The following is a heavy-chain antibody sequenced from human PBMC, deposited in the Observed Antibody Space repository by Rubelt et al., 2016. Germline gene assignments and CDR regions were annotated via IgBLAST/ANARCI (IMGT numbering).Heavy chain of an antibody. Sequence: DSVKGRFTISRDNAKNLLYLQMNSLRAEDTAVYYCAKDLGYCSGGSCLIDYWGQGTLVTVSS. J-gene: IGHJ4*02. V-gene: IGHV3-7*03. D-gene: IGHD2-15*01. CDR3: AKDLGYCSGGSCLIDY.